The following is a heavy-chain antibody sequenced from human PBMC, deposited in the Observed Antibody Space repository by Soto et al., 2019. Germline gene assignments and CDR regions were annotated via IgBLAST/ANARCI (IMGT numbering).Heavy chain of an antibody. D-gene: IGHD6-19*01. CDR2: INPDGSTT. CDR1: GFTFTNYW. Sequence: GGSLRLSCAASGFTFTNYWMHWVRQAPGRGLLWISRINPDGSTTFYADSVKGRFTISRDNAKNKLYLQMNSLRGEDTAVYYCASLPQDVSPVPGNEGPDYWGQGTLVTVSS. CDR3: ASLPQDVSPVPGNEGPDY. J-gene: IGHJ4*02. V-gene: IGHV3-74*01.